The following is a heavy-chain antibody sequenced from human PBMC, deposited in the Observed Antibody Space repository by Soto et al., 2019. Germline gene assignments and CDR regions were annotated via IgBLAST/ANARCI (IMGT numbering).Heavy chain of an antibody. D-gene: IGHD5-12*01. J-gene: IGHJ4*02. Sequence: EVQLVESGGGLVKPGGSLRLSCAASGFTFSSYSVNWVRQAPGKGLEWVSSISSSSSYIYYADSVKGRFTISRDNAKNSLYLQMNSLRAEDTAVYYCARDLGYGGRDFDYWGQGTLVTVSS. CDR1: GFTFSSYS. V-gene: IGHV3-21*01. CDR3: ARDLGYGGRDFDY. CDR2: ISSSSSYI.